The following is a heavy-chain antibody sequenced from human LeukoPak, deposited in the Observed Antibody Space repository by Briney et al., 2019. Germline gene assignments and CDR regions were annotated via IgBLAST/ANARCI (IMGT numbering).Heavy chain of an antibody. J-gene: IGHJ4*02. CDR1: GFTVGSSY. V-gene: IGHV3-53*01. CDR2: IYSGTST. Sequence: GGSLRLSCAASGFTVGSSYMNWVRQAPGKGLEWVSVIYSGTSTYYADSVKGRFTMSRDNSKNTLYLQMNSLRAEDTAVYYCARSGFSNMGCWGQGTLVTVSS. CDR3: ARSGFSNMGC. D-gene: IGHD2/OR15-2a*01.